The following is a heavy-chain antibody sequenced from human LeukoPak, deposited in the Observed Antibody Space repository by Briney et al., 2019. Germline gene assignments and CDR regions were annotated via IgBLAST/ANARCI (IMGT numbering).Heavy chain of an antibody. J-gene: IGHJ3*01. D-gene: IGHD5-18*01. CDR1: GFTFSSSS. V-gene: IGHV3-74*01. CDR2: ISSDGTST. CDR3: GKNGYSSGLYDAFDA. Sequence: GGSLRLSCSASGFTFSSSSMHWVRRAPGKGLVWVSRISSDGTSTNYADSVKGRFTISRDNSKNTLYVEMNSLRAEDTAVYYCGKNGYSSGLYDAFDAWGQGTMVTVSS.